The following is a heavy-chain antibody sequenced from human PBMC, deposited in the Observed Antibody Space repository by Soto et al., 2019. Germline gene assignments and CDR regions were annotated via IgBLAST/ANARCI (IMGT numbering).Heavy chain of an antibody. CDR1: GGSISSGGYS. D-gene: IGHD3-10*01. Sequence: SETLSLTCAVSGGSISSGGYSWSWIRQPPGKGLEWIGYIYHSGSTYYNPSLKSRVTISVDRSKNQFSLKLSSVTAADTSVYYCARELFGRSVWFDPWGQGTLVTVSS. CDR2: IYHSGST. V-gene: IGHV4-30-2*01. CDR3: ARELFGRSVWFDP. J-gene: IGHJ5*02.